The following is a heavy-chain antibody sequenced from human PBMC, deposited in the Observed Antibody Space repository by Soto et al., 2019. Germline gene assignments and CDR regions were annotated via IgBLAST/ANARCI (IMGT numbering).Heavy chain of an antibody. J-gene: IGHJ6*02. Sequence: SGPTLVNPTQTLTLTCTFSGFSLSTSGMCVSWIRQPPGKALEWLALIDWDDDKYYSTSLKTRLTISKDTSKNQVVLTMTNMDPVDTATYYCARIAHSSGWPYYYGMDVWGQGTTVTVSS. CDR2: IDWDDDK. V-gene: IGHV2-70*01. CDR1: GFSLSTSGMC. CDR3: ARIAHSSGWPYYYGMDV. D-gene: IGHD6-19*01.